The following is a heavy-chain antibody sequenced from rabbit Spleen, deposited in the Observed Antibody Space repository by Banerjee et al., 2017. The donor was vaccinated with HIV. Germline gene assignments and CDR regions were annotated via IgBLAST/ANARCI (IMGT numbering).Heavy chain of an antibody. CDR2: MNTYTGKN. D-gene: IGHD6-1*01. CDR3: ARDYGGVPGFGFATDYYFKL. J-gene: IGHJ4*01. V-gene: IGHV1S45*01. CDR1: GLSFSDTSV. Sequence: QEQMVESGGGLVKHGASLTLTCKVSGLSFSDTSVMCWVRQAPGKGLKWVACMNTYTGKNVLATWAKGRFMMSKTSSTTVTLQMSSLPAADTATYFCARDYGGVPGFGFATDYYFKLWGPGTLVT.